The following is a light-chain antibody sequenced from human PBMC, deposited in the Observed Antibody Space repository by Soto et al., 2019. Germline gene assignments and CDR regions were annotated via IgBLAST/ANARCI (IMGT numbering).Light chain of an antibody. CDR1: YNL. CDR3: CSYAGNRRV. V-gene: IGLV2-23*02. J-gene: IGLJ3*02. Sequence: QSALTQPASVSGSPGQSITISCTGTYNLVSWYQQHPGKAPKLIIFEVNKRPSGVSYRFSGSKSGNTASLTISALQAEDEADYFCCSYAGNRRVFGGGTKLTVL. CDR2: EVN.